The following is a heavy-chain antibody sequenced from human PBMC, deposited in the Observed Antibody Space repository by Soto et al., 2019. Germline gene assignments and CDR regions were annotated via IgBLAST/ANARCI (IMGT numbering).Heavy chain of an antibody. V-gene: IGHV3-23*01. CDR3: ARPPFLAAAGFMDV. Sequence: EVQLLESGGGLVQPGGSLRLSCAASGFTFSSYAMSWVRQAPGKGLEWGSAISGSGGSTYDADSVKGRFTISSDNSKNTLYLQMTSLRAEDTAVYYCARPPFLAAAGFMDVWGQGTTVTVSS. CDR2: ISGSGGST. D-gene: IGHD6-13*01. J-gene: IGHJ6*02. CDR1: GFTFSSYA.